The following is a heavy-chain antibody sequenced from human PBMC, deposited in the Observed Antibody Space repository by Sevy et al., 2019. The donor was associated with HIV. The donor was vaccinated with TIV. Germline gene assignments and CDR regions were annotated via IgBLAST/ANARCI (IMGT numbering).Heavy chain of an antibody. CDR2: VSGSGDRT. V-gene: IGHV3-23*01. D-gene: IGHD5-12*01. CDR3: AKATSAKATEDHFDY. CDR1: GFTFNSFA. J-gene: IGHJ4*02. Sequence: GGSLRLSCAASGFTFNSFAISWVRQAPGKGLEWVSGVSGSGDRTYYTDYMKGRFTVARENSKNTLYRQIDNLRVEDTAGYDCAKATSAKATEDHFDYWGQGTLVTVSS.